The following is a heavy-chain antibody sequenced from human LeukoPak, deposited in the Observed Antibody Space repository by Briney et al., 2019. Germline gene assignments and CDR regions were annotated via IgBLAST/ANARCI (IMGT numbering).Heavy chain of an antibody. V-gene: IGHV1-69*04. CDR3: ARVGAVAATPGGMDV. CDR2: IIPILGIA. D-gene: IGHD2-15*01. Sequence: SVKVSCKASGGTFSSYAISWVRQTPGQGLEWMGRIIPILGIANYAQKFQGRVTITADKSTSTAYMELSSLRSEDTAVYYCARVGAVAATPGGMDVWGQGTTVTVSS. CDR1: GGTFSSYA. J-gene: IGHJ6*02.